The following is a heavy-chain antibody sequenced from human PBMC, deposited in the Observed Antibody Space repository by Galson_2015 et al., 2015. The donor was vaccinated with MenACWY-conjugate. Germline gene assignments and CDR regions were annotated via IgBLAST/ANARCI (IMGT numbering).Heavy chain of an antibody. CDR1: GFTFSTYE. CDR3: ARDPPTFGVVIIPSYMDV. J-gene: IGHJ3*01. CDR2: IGPSGSDI. D-gene: IGHD3-3*01. V-gene: IGHV3-48*03. Sequence: SLRLSCAVSGFTFSTYEMNWVRQAPGKGLEWLSYIGPSGSDIYYADSVKGRFTISRDNAKNSLYLQMNSLRAEDTAVYYCARDPPTFGVVIIPSYMDVWGQGTMVTVSS.